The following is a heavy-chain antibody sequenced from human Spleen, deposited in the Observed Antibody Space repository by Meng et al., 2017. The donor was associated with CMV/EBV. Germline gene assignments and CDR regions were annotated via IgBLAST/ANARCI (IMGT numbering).Heavy chain of an antibody. CDR1: GYY. J-gene: IGHJ5*02. CDR2: INHSGST. D-gene: IGHD3-22*01. CDR3: ARVLYYYDSSGYYRNSYWFDP. V-gene: IGHV4-34*01. Sequence: GYYWSWIRQPPGKRLEWIGEINHSGSTNYNPSLKSRVTISVDTSKNQFSLKLSSVTAADTAVYYCARVLYYYDSSGYYRNSYWFDPWGQGTLVTVSS.